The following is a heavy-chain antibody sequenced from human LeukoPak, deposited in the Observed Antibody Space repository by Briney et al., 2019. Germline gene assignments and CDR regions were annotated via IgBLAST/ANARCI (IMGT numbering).Heavy chain of an antibody. Sequence: GGSLRLSCAASGFTFTTYWMHWVRQVPGKGLVWVARIKGDGSSTRHADSMKGRFTISRDNSKNTLYLQMNSLRAEDTAVYYCARDRWGYWYFDLWGRGTLVTVSS. V-gene: IGHV3-74*01. CDR2: IKGDGSST. CDR3: ARDRWGYWYFDL. CDR1: GFTFTTYW. J-gene: IGHJ2*01. D-gene: IGHD4-23*01.